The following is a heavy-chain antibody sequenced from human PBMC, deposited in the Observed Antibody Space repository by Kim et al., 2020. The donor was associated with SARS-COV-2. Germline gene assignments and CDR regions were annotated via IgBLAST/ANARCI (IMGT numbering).Heavy chain of an antibody. D-gene: IGHD3-3*01. Sequence: GESLKISCKGSGYTFDSFWIGWVRQMPGNGLEWMGIIYPDDSDIRYSPSSEGRVIISADKSTSTAYLQRDSLRASDTAIYYCVRLLGYYLSASDWGQGTLVTVSS. V-gene: IGHV5-51*01. CDR1: GYTFDSFW. CDR3: VRLLGYYLSASD. J-gene: IGHJ4*02. CDR2: IYPDDSDI.